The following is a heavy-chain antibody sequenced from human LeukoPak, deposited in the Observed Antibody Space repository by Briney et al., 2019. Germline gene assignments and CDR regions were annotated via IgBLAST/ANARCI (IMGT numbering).Heavy chain of an antibody. V-gene: IGHV4-34*01. Sequence: SETLSLTCAVYGGSFSGYYWSWIRQPPGKGLEWIGEINHSGSTNYNPSLKSRVTISVDTSKNQFSLKLSSVTAADTAVYYCARAKLIGSHWYFDLWGRSTLVTVSS. CDR1: GGSFSGYY. CDR2: INHSGST. CDR3: ARAKLIGSHWYFDL. D-gene: IGHD3-10*01. J-gene: IGHJ2*01.